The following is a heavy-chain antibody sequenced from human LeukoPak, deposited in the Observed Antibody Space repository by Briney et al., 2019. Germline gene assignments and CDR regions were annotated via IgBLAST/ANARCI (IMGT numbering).Heavy chain of an antibody. J-gene: IGHJ5*02. CDR3: VRDAEGAAISVNYWFDP. V-gene: IGHV1-8*01. CDR1: GFTFTRYD. Sequence: ASVKVSCKASGFTFTRYDINWVRQASGQGLEWMGWMNPNNGNTGYAQKFQGRVTMTRDTSISTAYIELRGLRSEDTAVYCCVRDAEGAAISVNYWFDPWGQGTLVTVSS. CDR2: MNPNNGNT. D-gene: IGHD2-2*02.